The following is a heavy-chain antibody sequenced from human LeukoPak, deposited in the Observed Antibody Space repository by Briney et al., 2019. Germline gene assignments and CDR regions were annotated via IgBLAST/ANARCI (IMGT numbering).Heavy chain of an antibody. CDR1: GFTFSSYE. V-gene: IGHV3-48*03. J-gene: IGHJ4*02. CDR2: ISSSGSTI. D-gene: IGHD6-19*01. Sequence: GGSLRLSCAASGFTFSSYEMNWVRQAPGKGLEWVSYISSSGSTIYYADSVKGRFTISRDNTKNSLYLQMNSLRAEDTAVYYCAKTSSGWPAGDFDYWGQGTLVTVSS. CDR3: AKTSSGWPAGDFDY.